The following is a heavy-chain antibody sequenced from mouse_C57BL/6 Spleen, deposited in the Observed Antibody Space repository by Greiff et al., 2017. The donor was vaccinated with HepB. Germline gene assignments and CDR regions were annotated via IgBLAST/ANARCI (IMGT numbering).Heavy chain of an antibody. CDR1: GFSFNTYA. CDR3: VRLYDGYLYYYAMDY. J-gene: IGHJ4*01. CDR2: IRSKSNNYAT. Sequence: EVQRVESGGGLVQPKGSLKLSCAASGFSFNTYAMNWVRQAPGKGLEWVARIRSKSNNYATYYADSVKDRFTISRDDSESMLYLQMNNLKTEDTAMYYCVRLYDGYLYYYAMDYWGQGTSVTVSS. D-gene: IGHD2-3*01. V-gene: IGHV10-1*01.